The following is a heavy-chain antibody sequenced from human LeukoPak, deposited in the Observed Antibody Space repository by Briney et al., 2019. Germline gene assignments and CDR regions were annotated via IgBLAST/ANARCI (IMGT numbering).Heavy chain of an antibody. V-gene: IGHV4-34*01. CDR3: ARGGKGYYYYYYMDV. Sequence: SETLSLTCAVHGGSFSGYYWSWIRQPPGKGLEWIGEINHSGSTNYNPSLKSRVTISVDTSKNQFSLKLSSVTAADTAVYYCARGGKGYYYYYYMDVWGKGTTVTVSS. D-gene: IGHD4-23*01. CDR1: GGSFSGYY. CDR2: INHSGST. J-gene: IGHJ6*03.